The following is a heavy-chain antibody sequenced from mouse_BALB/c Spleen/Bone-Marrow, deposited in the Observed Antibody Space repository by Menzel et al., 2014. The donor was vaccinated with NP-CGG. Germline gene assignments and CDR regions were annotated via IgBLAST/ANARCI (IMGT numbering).Heavy chain of an antibody. D-gene: IGHD2-2*01. CDR3: ARNYGYGKSFAY. CDR2: IDPANGNT. CDR1: GFNIXDTY. Sequence: EVKLMESGAELVKPGASVKLSRTASGFNIXDTYMHWVKQRPEQGLEWIGRIDPANGNTKYDPKFQGKATITADTSSNTAYLQLSSLTSEDTAVYYCARNYGYGKSFAYWGQGTLVTVSA. V-gene: IGHV14-3*02. J-gene: IGHJ3*01.